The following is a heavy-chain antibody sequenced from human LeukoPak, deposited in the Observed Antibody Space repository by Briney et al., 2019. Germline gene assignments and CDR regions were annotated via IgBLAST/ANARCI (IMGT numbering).Heavy chain of an antibody. CDR2: INHSGST. CDR3: ARDSSGLDY. D-gene: IGHD3-22*01. V-gene: IGHV4-34*01. Sequence: SETLSLTCAVYGGSFSGYYWSWIRQPPGKGLEWIGEINHSGSTNYNPSLKSRVTISVGTSKNQFSLKLSSVTAADTAVYYCARDSSGLDYWGQGTLVTVSS. J-gene: IGHJ4*02. CDR1: GGSFSGYY.